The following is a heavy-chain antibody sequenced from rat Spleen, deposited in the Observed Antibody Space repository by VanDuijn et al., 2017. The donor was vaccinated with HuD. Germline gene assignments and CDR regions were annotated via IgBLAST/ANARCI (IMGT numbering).Heavy chain of an antibody. Sequence: EVQLVESGGGLVQPGRSLKLSCVASGFTFNNYWMTWIRQAPGKGLEWVASITNTGDTTYYPDSVKGRFNMSRDNAKSTLYLQMDSLRSEDTATYYCTTDNSYYFDYWGQGVMVTVSS. CDR1: GFTFNNYW. J-gene: IGHJ2*01. V-gene: IGHV5-31*01. D-gene: IGHD1-11*01. CDR3: TTDNSYYFDY. CDR2: ITNTGDTT.